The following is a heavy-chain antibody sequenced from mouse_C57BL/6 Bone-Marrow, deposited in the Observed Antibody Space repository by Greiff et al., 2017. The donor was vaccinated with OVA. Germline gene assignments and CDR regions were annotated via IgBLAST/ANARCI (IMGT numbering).Heavy chain of an antibody. CDR1: GFNIKDDY. Sequence: VHVKQSGAELVRPGASVKLSCTASGFNIKDDYMHWVKQRPEQGLEWIGWIDPENGDTEYASKFQGKATITADTSSNTAYMQLSSLTSEDSAVYYCARRAPYYGSPYWGQGTTLTVSS. V-gene: IGHV14-4*01. J-gene: IGHJ2*01. CDR2: IDPENGDT. CDR3: ARRAPYYGSPY. D-gene: IGHD1-1*01.